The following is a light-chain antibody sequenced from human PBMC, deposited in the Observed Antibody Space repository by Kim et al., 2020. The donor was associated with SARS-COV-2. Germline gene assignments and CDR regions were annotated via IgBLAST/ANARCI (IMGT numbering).Light chain of an antibody. V-gene: IGKV1-5*03. J-gene: IGKJ2*01. Sequence: LSASVGDRVTITCRASQTISSSLAWFQQKPGKAPKLLIYKVSTLQSGVPTRFSGSGSGTEFTPTISSLQPDDFATYYCQQYAIYSTFGQGTKLEI. CDR2: KVS. CDR3: QQYAIYST. CDR1: QTISSS.